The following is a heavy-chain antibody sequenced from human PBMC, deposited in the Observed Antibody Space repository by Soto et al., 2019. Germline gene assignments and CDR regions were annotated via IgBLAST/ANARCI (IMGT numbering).Heavy chain of an antibody. CDR1: GYSFTSYW. Sequence: GESLKISCKGSGYSFTSYWIGWVRQMPGKVLEWMGIIYPGDSDTRYSPSFQGQVTISADKSISTAYLQWSSLKASDTAMYYCATYDFWSGYYFDYWGQGXLVTVYS. CDR3: ATYDFWSGYYFDY. D-gene: IGHD3-3*01. CDR2: IYPGDSDT. V-gene: IGHV5-51*01. J-gene: IGHJ4*02.